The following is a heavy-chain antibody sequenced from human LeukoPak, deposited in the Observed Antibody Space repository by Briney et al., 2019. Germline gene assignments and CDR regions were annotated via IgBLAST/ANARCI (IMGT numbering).Heavy chain of an antibody. CDR3: TTRGPLWFGECY. CDR2: IYSGDST. Sequence: PGGSLRLSCAASGFTFSSYGMHWVRQAPGKGLEWVSVIYSGDSTYYADSVKGRFTISRDNSKNTLYLQMNSLRAEDTAVYYCTTRGPLWFGECYWGQGTLVTVSS. J-gene: IGHJ4*02. V-gene: IGHV3-NL1*01. CDR1: GFTFSSYG. D-gene: IGHD3-10*01.